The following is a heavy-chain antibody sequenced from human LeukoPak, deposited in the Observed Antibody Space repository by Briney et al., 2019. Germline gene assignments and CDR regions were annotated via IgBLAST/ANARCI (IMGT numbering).Heavy chain of an antibody. CDR3: ARAYCSGGSCPYWYFDL. V-gene: IGHV3-74*01. CDR1: GFNFSMYW. CDR2: INSDGSSI. J-gene: IGHJ2*01. Sequence: GGSQRLSCAGSGFNFSMYWMHWVRQAPGKGLVWVSRINSDGSSISYADSVKGRFTISRDNAKNTLYLQVNSLRAEDTAVYYCARAYCSGGSCPYWYFDLWGRGTLVTVSS. D-gene: IGHD2-15*01.